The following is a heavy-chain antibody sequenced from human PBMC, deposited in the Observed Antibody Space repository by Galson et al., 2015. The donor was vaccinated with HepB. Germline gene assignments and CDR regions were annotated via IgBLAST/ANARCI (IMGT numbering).Heavy chain of an antibody. V-gene: IGHV1-69*13. Sequence: SVTVSCKASGSTFSSYSITWVRQAPGQGLEWMGGIIPIFGTANYAQKFQGRVTIAADESTSTAYMVLRSLRYEDTAVYYCAYFTSGSAEDMHYWGQGTLVTVSS. CDR3: AYFTSGSAEDMHY. CDR2: IIPIFGTA. J-gene: IGHJ4*02. CDR1: GSTFSSYS. D-gene: IGHD3-10*01.